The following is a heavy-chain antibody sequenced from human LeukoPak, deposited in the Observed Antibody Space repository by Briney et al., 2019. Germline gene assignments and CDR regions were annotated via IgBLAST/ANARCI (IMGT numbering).Heavy chain of an antibody. J-gene: IGHJ4*02. CDR3: AKGSGWYV. Sequence: PGGSLRLSCAASGFTFNSYAMTWVRQAPGKGLEWVSVINTSGGNTDYADPVKGRFTISRDNSKNTLYLQMNSLRAEDTAVYYCAKGSGWYVWGQGTLVTVSS. CDR2: INTSGGNT. D-gene: IGHD6-19*01. V-gene: IGHV3-23*01. CDR1: GFTFNSYA.